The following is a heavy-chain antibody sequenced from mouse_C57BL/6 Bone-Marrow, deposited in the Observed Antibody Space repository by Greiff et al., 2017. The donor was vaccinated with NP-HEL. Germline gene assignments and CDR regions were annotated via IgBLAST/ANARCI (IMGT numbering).Heavy chain of an antibody. Sequence: QVQLQQSGPGLVQPSQSLSITCTVSGFSLTSYGVHWVRQSPGKGLEWLGVIWRGGSTDYNAAFMSRLCITKDNSKSQVFFKMNSLQADDTAIYYCATPDSSGFAWFAYWGQGTLVTVSA. CDR3: ATPDSSGFAWFAY. CDR2: IWRGGST. J-gene: IGHJ3*01. D-gene: IGHD3-2*01. CDR1: GFSLTSYG. V-gene: IGHV2-5*01.